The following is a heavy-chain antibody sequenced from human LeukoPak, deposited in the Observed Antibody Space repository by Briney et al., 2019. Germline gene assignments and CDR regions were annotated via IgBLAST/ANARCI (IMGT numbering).Heavy chain of an antibody. CDR2: ISSSSSTI. D-gene: IGHD3-3*01. V-gene: IGHV3-48*01. CDR1: GFPLSSYA. J-gene: IGHJ6*03. Sequence: GGSLRLSCAASGFPLSSYAMSWVRQAPGKGLEWVSYISSSSSTIYYADSVKGRFTISRDNAKNSLYLQMNSLRAEDTAVYYCARDAAVTIFGVVSPVMVFADYYMDVWGKGTTVTVSS. CDR3: ARDAAVTIFGVVSPVMVFADYYMDV.